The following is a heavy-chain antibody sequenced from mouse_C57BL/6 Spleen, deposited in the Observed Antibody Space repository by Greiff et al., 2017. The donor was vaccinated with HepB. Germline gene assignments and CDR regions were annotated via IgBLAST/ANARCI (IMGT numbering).Heavy chain of an antibody. V-gene: IGHV1-82*01. Sequence: VQGVESGPELVKPGASVKISCKASGYAFSSSWMNWVKQRPGKGLEWIGRIYPGDGDTNYNGKFKGKATLTADKSSSTAYMQLSSLTSEDSAVYFCARFWDYDEGFAYWGQGTLVTVSA. D-gene: IGHD2-4*01. CDR1: GYAFSSSW. J-gene: IGHJ3*01. CDR2: IYPGDGDT. CDR3: ARFWDYDEGFAY.